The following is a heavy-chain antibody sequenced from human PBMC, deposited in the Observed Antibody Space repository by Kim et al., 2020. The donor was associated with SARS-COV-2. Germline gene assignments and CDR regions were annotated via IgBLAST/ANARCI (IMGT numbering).Heavy chain of an antibody. CDR1: GFSISDYY. V-gene: IGHV3-11*05. D-gene: IGHD3-16*02. CDR3: ARDTTSGSYSYYGMDV. J-gene: IGHJ6*02. Sequence: GGSLRLSCAASGFSISDYYMSWIRQAPGKGLEWLSYISNRGSFTNYADSVKGRFTISRDKAKNSLYLQMNSLRAEDTAVYYCARDTTSGSYSYYGMDVWGQGTTVTVSS. CDR2: ISNRGSFT.